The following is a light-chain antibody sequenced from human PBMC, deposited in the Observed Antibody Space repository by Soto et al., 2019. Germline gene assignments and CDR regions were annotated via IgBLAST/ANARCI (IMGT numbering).Light chain of an antibody. CDR2: GAS. CDR3: QQYGTSPPGT. J-gene: IGKJ1*01. CDR1: QSVSNNY. Sequence: IVLTQSPGTLSLSPWERATLSCRASQSVSNNYLAWYQQKPGQAPRLLIYGASNRATGIPDRFSGSGSGTDFTLTISRLEPEDFAVYYCQQYGTSPPGTFGQGTKVDIK. V-gene: IGKV3-20*01.